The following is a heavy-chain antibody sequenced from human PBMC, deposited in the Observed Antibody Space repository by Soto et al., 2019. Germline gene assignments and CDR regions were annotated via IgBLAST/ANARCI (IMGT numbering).Heavy chain of an antibody. D-gene: IGHD2-2*01. CDR2: IYSGGST. J-gene: IGHJ3*02. V-gene: IGHV3-53*01. CDR3: AGNDVSTAGGAFDI. Sequence: EVQLVESGGGLIQPGGSLRLSCAASGFTVSSNYMSWVRQAPGKGLEWVSVIYSGGSTYYADSVKGRFTISRDNSKNTLYLQMNSLRAEVTAVYYCAGNDVSTAGGAFDIWGQGTMVTVSS. CDR1: GFTVSSNY.